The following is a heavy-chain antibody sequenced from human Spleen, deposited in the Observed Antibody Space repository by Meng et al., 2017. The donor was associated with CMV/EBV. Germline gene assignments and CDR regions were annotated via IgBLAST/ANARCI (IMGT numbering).Heavy chain of an antibody. CDR2: IMPILGIP. J-gene: IGHJ4*02. Sequence: SVKVSCKASGGTFSSYSFNWVRQAPGQGLEWVGRIMPILGIPNYEQKYQGRVMITADESTSTTYLELSSLRSEDTAVYWCAKDSVMGPTNWGQGTLVTVSS. D-gene: IGHD3-16*01. CDR1: GGTFSSYS. V-gene: IGHV1-69*04. CDR3: AKDSVMGPTN.